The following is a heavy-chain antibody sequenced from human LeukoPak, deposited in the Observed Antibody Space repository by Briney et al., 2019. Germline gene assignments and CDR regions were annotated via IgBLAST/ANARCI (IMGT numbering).Heavy chain of an antibody. V-gene: IGHV1-2*02. Sequence: VASVKVSCTGSGYTFTGYYMHWVRQAPGQGLEWVWWIYPNSGGKNHGKKCQGRVSMNGDTSISQDYMEVSRLRSDDTAVYDCARDPANYDYGWGSYREYDFDYWGQGTLVTVSS. CDR2: IYPNSGGK. CDR3: ARDPANYDYGWGSYREYDFDY. D-gene: IGHD3-16*02. J-gene: IGHJ4*02. CDR1: GYTFTGYY.